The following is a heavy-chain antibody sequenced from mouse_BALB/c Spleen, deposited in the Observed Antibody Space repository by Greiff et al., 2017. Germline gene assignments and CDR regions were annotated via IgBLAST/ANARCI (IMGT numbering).Heavy chain of an antibody. D-gene: IGHD1-1*01. J-gene: IGHJ1*01. CDR3: ARCGYYYGSSRYFDV. CDR2: ISYSGST. Sequence: EVQLQESGPGLVKPSQSLSLTCTVTGYSITSAYAWNWIRQFPGNKLEWMGYISYSGSTSYNPSLKSRISITRDTSKNQFFLQLNSVTTEDTATYYCARCGYYYGSSRYFDVWGAGTTVTVSS. CDR1: GYSITSAYA. V-gene: IGHV3-2*02.